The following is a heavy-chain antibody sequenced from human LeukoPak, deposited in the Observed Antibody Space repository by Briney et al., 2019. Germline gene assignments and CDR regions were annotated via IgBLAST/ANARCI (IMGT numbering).Heavy chain of an antibody. Sequence: GESLRISCKGSGYTFTDRWIGWVRQTPGKGLEWMGIIHPGNSETRYSPSLQGQVTSSADDSISTVYLQWSSLKASDTAMYFCAWDSGGYPDYWGRGTQVTVSS. CDR1: GYTFTDRW. CDR2: IHPGNSET. CDR3: AWDSGGYPDY. V-gene: IGHV5-51*01. D-gene: IGHD3-22*01. J-gene: IGHJ4*02.